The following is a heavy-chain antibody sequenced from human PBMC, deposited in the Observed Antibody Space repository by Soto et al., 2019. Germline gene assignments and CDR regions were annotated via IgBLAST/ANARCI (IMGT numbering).Heavy chain of an antibody. V-gene: IGHV3-48*02. D-gene: IGHD1-26*01. CDR2: ISSTGSTI. J-gene: IGHJ5*02. CDR1: GFHFSSYS. CDR3: ATDAPLPLNWFDP. Sequence: GGSLILSCAASGFHFSSYSMNWVRQASGKGLEWVSYISSTGSTIFYADSVKGRFTISRDNAKNSLYLQMNSLRDEDTAVYYSATDAPLPLNWFDPWGQGTLVAVSS.